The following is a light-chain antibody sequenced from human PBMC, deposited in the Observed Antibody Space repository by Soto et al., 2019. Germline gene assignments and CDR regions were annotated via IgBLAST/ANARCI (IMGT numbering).Light chain of an antibody. Sequence: EIVLTQSPGTLSLSPGERATLSCRASQSVTSSYLAWYQQKPGQAPRLLIYGAYRRATDIPDRFSGSGSGTDFTLTISRLEPEDFAVYYCQQRSNWPITFGQGTRLEIK. V-gene: IGKV3D-20*02. CDR3: QQRSNWPIT. CDR2: GAY. J-gene: IGKJ5*01. CDR1: QSVTSSY.